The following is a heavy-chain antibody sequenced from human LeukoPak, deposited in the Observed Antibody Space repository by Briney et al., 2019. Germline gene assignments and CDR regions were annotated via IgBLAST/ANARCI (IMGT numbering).Heavy chain of an antibody. D-gene: IGHD5-12*01. CDR2: ISGSGGST. CDR3: AKDMGYSGYDPNLDY. J-gene: IGHJ4*02. CDR1: GFTFSSYA. V-gene: IGHV3-23*01. Sequence: GGSLRHTCAASGFTFSSYAMSWVRQAPGKGLEWVSAISGSGGSTYYADSVKGRFTISRDNSKNTLYLQMNSLRAEDTAVYYCAKDMGYSGYDPNLDYWGQGTLVTVSS.